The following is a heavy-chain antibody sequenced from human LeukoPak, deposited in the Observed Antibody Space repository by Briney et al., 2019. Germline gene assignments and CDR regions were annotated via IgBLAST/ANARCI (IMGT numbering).Heavy chain of an antibody. D-gene: IGHD5-12*01. Sequence: GGSLRLSCAASGFAVSSNHMNWVRQAPGKGLEWVSIIYTAGTTYHYADSVKGRFTISRDTSKNTLYLQMSSLRAEDTAVYYCVKDGGYSGYETFGYWGQGTLVTVSS. CDR2: IYTAGTT. V-gene: IGHV3-53*05. J-gene: IGHJ4*02. CDR3: VKDGGYSGYETFGY. CDR1: GFAVSSNH.